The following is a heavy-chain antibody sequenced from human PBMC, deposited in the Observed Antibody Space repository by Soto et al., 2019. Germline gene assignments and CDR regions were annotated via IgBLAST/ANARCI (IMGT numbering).Heavy chain of an antibody. CDR1: GYTFTSYV. CDR3: AREGLGSDILTGYYGY. Sequence: ASVKVSCKASGYTFTSYVISWVLQAPGQGHEWMGWISAYNGNTNYAQKLQGRVTMTTDTSTSTAYMELRSLRSDDTAVYYCAREGLGSDILTGYYGYWGQGTLVTVSS. D-gene: IGHD3-9*01. CDR2: ISAYNGNT. J-gene: IGHJ4*02. V-gene: IGHV1-18*01.